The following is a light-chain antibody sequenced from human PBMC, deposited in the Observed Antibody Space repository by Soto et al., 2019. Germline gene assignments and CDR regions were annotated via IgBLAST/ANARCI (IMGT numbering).Light chain of an antibody. CDR2: VAY. V-gene: IGKV2-28*01. Sequence: DIVLTQSPLSLPATPGEPASISCRSSQSLLHSNADTYLDWYLQKTGQPPQLLVYVAYNRAYGVPDRFSGSGSGADFTLTISRVEPEDVGVYYCMQSIHAPNTFGPGTKVDIK. CDR3: MQSIHAPNT. CDR1: QSLLHSNADTY. J-gene: IGKJ3*01.